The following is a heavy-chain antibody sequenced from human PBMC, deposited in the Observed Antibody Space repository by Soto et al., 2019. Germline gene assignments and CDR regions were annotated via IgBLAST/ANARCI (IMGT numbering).Heavy chain of an antibody. CDR1: GVPMTNTNW. CDR2: VFHSGST. CDR3: TRVAQGKCSGSRCYRWFDD. Sequence: KPSETLSLTCAVSGVPMTNTNWWSWVRQPQGKGLVWFGEVFHSGSTNNNTSLKSRVTISVDKSKNQFSLNLTSVTAADTAVYYCTRVAQGKCSGSRCYRWFDDWGQGTQVTVSS. V-gene: IGHV4-4*02. D-gene: IGHD2-2*01. J-gene: IGHJ5*02.